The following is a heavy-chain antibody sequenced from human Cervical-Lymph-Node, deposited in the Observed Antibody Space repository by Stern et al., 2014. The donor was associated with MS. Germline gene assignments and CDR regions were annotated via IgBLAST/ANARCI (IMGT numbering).Heavy chain of an antibody. CDR1: GDTFNNYA. CDR3: ARDDVEAAMWS. Sequence: VQLVQSGAELKKPGSSVKVSCKTSGDTFNNYAISWVRQAPGQGLEWMGGIIPVFGTTDYAQKFQGRLTITADEPTSTSYMELNSLRSDDTAVYYCARDDVEAAMWSWGQGTLVTVSS. V-gene: IGHV1-69*01. CDR2: IIPVFGTT. D-gene: IGHD5-18*01. J-gene: IGHJ4*02.